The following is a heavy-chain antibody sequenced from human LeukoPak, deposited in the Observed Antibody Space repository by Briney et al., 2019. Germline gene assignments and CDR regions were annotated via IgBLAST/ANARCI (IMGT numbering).Heavy chain of an antibody. Sequence: GGSLRLSCAASGFTFSSYGMHWVRQAPGKGLEWVAFIRYDGINKYYAESVRGRFTISKDNSKNTLFLQMNSLRPEDTAVYYCEEEGNFFLDVWGKGTTVTISS. CDR2: IRYDGINK. J-gene: IGHJ6*04. V-gene: IGHV3-30*02. CDR3: EEEGNFFLDV. D-gene: IGHD1-7*01. CDR1: GFTFSSYG.